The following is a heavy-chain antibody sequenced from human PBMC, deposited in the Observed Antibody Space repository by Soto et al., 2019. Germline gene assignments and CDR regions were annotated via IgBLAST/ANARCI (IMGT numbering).Heavy chain of an antibody. D-gene: IGHD6-19*01. Sequence: QVQLVQSGAEVQKPGSSVKVSCKASGGTFSSYAISWVRQAPGQGLEWMGGIIPIFGTANYAQKFQGRVTITADESTSTAYMELSSLRSEDTAVYYCASYRSGWYGGDYSYGMDVWGQGTTVTVSS. V-gene: IGHV1-69*01. CDR1: GGTFSSYA. CDR2: IIPIFGTA. J-gene: IGHJ6*02. CDR3: ASYRSGWYGGDYSYGMDV.